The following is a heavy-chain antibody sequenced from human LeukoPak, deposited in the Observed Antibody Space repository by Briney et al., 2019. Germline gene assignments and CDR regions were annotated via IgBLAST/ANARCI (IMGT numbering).Heavy chain of an antibody. Sequence: PGGSLRLSCAASGFTFSSYAMSWVRQAPGKGLEWVSAISGSGGSTYYADSVKGRFTISRDNSKNTLYLQMNSLRAEDTAVYYCAKAHYSYHYYYGMDVWGQGTTVTVSS. J-gene: IGHJ6*02. CDR2: ISGSGGST. V-gene: IGHV3-23*01. CDR3: AKAHYSYHYYYGMDV. CDR1: GFTFSSYA. D-gene: IGHD3-10*01.